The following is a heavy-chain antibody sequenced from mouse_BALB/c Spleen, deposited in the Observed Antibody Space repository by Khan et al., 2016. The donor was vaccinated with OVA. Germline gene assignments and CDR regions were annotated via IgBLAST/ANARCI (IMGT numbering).Heavy chain of an antibody. CDR3: TRSRYYSDSYAMDY. CDR1: GYSITSDFA. J-gene: IGHJ4*01. D-gene: IGHD2-12*01. Sequence: EVQLQESGPGLVKPSQSLSLTCTVTGYSITSDFAWNWIRQFPGNKLEWMGYISSTGSTSYSPSLKSRFSITRDTSKNQFFLHLNSVTTEDTATYYCTRSRYYSDSYAMDYWGQGTSVTVSS. CDR2: ISSTGST. V-gene: IGHV3-2*02.